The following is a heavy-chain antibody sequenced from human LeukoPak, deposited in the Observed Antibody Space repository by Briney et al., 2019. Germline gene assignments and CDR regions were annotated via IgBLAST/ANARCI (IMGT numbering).Heavy chain of an antibody. D-gene: IGHD2-15*01. CDR3: ARGKDRGLVAPFDY. Sequence: SETLSHTCTVSGGSISSYYWSWIRQPPGKGLEWIGYIYYSGSTNYNPSLKSRVTISVDTSKNQFSLKLSSVTAADTAVYYCARGKDRGLVAPFDYWGQGTLVTVSS. V-gene: IGHV4-59*08. J-gene: IGHJ4*02. CDR1: GGSISSYY. CDR2: IYYSGST.